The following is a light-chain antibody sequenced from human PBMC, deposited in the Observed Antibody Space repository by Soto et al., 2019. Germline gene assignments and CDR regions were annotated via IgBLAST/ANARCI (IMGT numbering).Light chain of an antibody. CDR3: QKYQDGVT. J-gene: IGKJ4*01. Sequence: ETVMTQSPGTLSVSPGESATLSCGTSQSVSSNLAWYQQKPGQAPRLLIYGAYTRATGIPARFSGSGSGTDFPLTISYLRPEDSAVYFCQKYQDGVTFGGGPRVEI. V-gene: IGKV3D-15*01. CDR2: GAY. CDR1: QSVSSN.